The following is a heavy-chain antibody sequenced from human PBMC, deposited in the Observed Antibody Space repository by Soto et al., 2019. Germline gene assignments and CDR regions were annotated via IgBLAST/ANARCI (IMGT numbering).Heavy chain of an antibody. CDR3: ASIAVAALDY. CDR1: GGSISSSNW. V-gene: IGHV4-4*02. Sequence: QVQLQESGPGLVKPSGTLSLTCAVSGGSISSSNWWSWVRQPPGKGLEWIGEYYHSGSTNYNPSLKSRATTSVDKSNSQFSLKLSSVTAADTAVYYWASIAVAALDYWGQGTMVTVSS. J-gene: IGHJ4*02. CDR2: YYHSGST. D-gene: IGHD6-19*01.